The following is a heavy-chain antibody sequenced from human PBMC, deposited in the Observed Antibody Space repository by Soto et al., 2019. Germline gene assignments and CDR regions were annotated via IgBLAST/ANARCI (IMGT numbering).Heavy chain of an antibody. CDR3: AKAYYYDTSGYYSPFDY. CDR2: ISGSGDST. V-gene: IGHV3-23*01. Sequence: GGSLRLSCAAAGFTFSTYAMNWVRQAPGKGLEWVSAISGSGDSTYYADSVKGRFTISRDNSKNTLYLQMNSLRAEDTAVYYCAKAYYYDTSGYYSPFDYWGQGTLVTVSS. J-gene: IGHJ4*02. D-gene: IGHD3-22*01. CDR1: GFTFSTYA.